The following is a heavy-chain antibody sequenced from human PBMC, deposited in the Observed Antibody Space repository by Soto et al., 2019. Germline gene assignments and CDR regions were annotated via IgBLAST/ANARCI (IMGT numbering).Heavy chain of an antibody. J-gene: IGHJ3*02. CDR1: GFTFSSYA. D-gene: IGHD4-17*01. CDR2: ISGSGGST. CDR3: AKLDGLGRKIRGDYGPTRGAFDI. V-gene: IGHV3-23*01. Sequence: QPGGSLRLSCAASGFTFSSYAMSWVRQAPGKGLEWVSAISGSGGSTYYADSVKGRFTISRDNSKNTLYLQMNSLRAEDTAVYYCAKLDGLGRKIRGDYGPTRGAFDIWGQGTMVTVSS.